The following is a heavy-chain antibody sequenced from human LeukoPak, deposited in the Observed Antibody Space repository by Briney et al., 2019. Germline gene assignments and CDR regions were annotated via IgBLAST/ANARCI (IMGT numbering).Heavy chain of an antibody. CDR2: ISTYNGDT. CDR3: ARARVTTYRPTDAFDI. J-gene: IGHJ3*02. Sequence: ASVKVSCKXSGYSFTTHGVTWVRQAPGQGLEWMGWISTYNGDTKYSQNLQGRVTMTTETSTSTAYMDLRSLTSDDTGVYYCARARVTTYRPTDAFDIWGQGTMVTVSS. CDR1: GYSFTTHG. D-gene: IGHD1-1*01. V-gene: IGHV1-18*01.